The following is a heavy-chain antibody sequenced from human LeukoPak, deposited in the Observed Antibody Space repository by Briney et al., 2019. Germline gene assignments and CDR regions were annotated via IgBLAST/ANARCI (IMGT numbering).Heavy chain of an antibody. CDR2: LSGSDGTT. J-gene: IGHJ4*02. CDR3: ARQFDY. Sequence: GGSLRLSCAASGFTFSSFAMSWVRQAPEKGLEWVSGLSGSDGTTYYADSVKGRFTISRDSSKNTLYLQMNSLRAEDTAVYYCARQFDYWGQGTLVTVSS. V-gene: IGHV3-23*01. CDR1: GFTFSSFA.